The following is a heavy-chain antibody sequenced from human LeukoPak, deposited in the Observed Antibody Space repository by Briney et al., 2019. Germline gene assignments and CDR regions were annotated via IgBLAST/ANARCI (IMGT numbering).Heavy chain of an antibody. CDR3: AKVSWEMATTEIQISDY. Sequence: PGGSLRLSCAASGFTFSSYWMSWVRQAPGKGLEWVSSITSSGSYIYYADSVKGRFTISRDNSKNTLYLQMNSLRAEDTAVYYCAKVSWEMATTEIQISDYWGQGTLVTVSS. CDR1: GFTFSSYW. J-gene: IGHJ4*02. D-gene: IGHD5-24*01. V-gene: IGHV3-21*01. CDR2: ITSSGSYI.